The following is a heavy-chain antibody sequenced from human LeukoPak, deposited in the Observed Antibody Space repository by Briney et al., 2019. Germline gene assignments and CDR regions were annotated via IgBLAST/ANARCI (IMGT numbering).Heavy chain of an antibody. CDR3: ARVRPHPIIDV. Sequence: GGSLRLSCAASGFTVSNNYTSWVRQAPGKGLEWVSVIYNGVSTYYPDSVKGRFAIARDNSKNPLYLQMNSLRAEDTGVYYCARVRPHPIIDVWGKGTTVTVSS. J-gene: IGHJ6*03. D-gene: IGHD6-6*01. CDR1: GFTVSNNY. V-gene: IGHV3-53*01. CDR2: IYNGVST.